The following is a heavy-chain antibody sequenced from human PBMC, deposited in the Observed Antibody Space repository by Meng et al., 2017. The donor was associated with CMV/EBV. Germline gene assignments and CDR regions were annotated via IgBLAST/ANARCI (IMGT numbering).Heavy chain of an antibody. CDR1: GFTFSSYW. CDR2: INSDGSST. Sequence: GESLKISCAASGFTFSSYWMHWVRQAPGKGLVWVSRINSDGSSTGYADSVKGRFTISRDNAKNTLYLQMNSLRAEDTAVYYCARNVDYGMDVWGQGTTVTVSS. CDR3: ARNVDYGMDV. J-gene: IGHJ6*02. V-gene: IGHV3-74*01. D-gene: IGHD3-16*01.